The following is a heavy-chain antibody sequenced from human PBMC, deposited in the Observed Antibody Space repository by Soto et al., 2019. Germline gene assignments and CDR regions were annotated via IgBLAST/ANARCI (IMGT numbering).Heavy chain of an antibody. CDR3: ARGDQDDAFDI. D-gene: IGHD2-2*01. CDR2: IYHSGST. J-gene: IGHJ3*02. V-gene: IGHV4-30-2*01. Sequence: WTWIRQPPGKGLEWIAYIYHSGSTYFNPSLRSRVSISVDRFKNQFSLNVKSVTAADTAVYYCARGDQDDAFDIWGRGTVVTVSS.